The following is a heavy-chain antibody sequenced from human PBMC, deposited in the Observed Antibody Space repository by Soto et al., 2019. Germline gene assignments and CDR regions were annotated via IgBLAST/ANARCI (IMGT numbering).Heavy chain of an antibody. Sequence: QVRLVQSGAEVKAPGASVKVSCKAPGDTFTIYYMHWVRQAPGHGLEWMGVLNPNGGSTRFAQKFQGRVTMTSDPSTITVYMELRGLTYEDTAVYSCARSSGGGVEIIIEGTNWIAPWGQGTPVTVSS. D-gene: IGHD3-16*01. CDR1: GDTFTIYY. CDR2: LNPNGGST. V-gene: IGHV1-46*01. J-gene: IGHJ5*02. CDR3: ARSSGGGVEIIIEGTNWIAP.